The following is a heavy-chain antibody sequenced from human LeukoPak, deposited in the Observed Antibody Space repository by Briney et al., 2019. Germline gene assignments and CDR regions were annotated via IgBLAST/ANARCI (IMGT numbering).Heavy chain of an antibody. CDR2: INHSGST. CDR3: ARTIEYCSGGSSYWLEGLGLRRDY. CDR1: GGSFSGYY. V-gene: IGHV4-34*01. J-gene: IGHJ4*02. D-gene: IGHD2-15*01. Sequence: PWETLSLTCAVYGGSFSGYYWSWIRQPPGKGLEWIGEINHSGSTNYNPSLKSRVTISVDTSKDQFSLKLSSVTAADTAVYYCARTIEYCSGGSSYWLEGLGLRRDYWGQGTLVTVSS.